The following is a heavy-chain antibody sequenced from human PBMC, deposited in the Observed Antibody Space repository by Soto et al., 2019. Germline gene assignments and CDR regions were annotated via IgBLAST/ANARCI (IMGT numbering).Heavy chain of an antibody. CDR1: GGSSNNNA. D-gene: IGHD3-10*01. Sequence: QVQLVQSGAEVRMPGSSVKVSCRASGGSSNNNANSWVRQAPGQGLGWMGGILPKFGTANYAQKFRGRLTITADESTRTIYMELRSLRSEDTALYYCATLQGSGTYYDDDYWGLGTQVTVSS. V-gene: IGHV1-69*01. CDR2: ILPKFGTA. CDR3: ATLQGSGTYYDDDY. J-gene: IGHJ4*02.